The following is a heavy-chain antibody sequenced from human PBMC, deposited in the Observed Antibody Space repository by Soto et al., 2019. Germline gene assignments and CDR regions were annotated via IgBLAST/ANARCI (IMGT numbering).Heavy chain of an antibody. J-gene: IGHJ6*01. Sequence: QPGGSLRLSCASSGFTFSIYEMNWVRQAPGKGLEWVSYISSSGSTIYYADSVKGRFTISRDNAKNSLYLQMNSLRAEDTAVYYCAHSSSSKYYYGMDVWGQGTPVTVSS. D-gene: IGHD6-6*01. CDR1: GFTFSIYE. CDR2: ISSSGSTI. CDR3: AHSSSSKYYYGMDV. V-gene: IGHV3-48*03.